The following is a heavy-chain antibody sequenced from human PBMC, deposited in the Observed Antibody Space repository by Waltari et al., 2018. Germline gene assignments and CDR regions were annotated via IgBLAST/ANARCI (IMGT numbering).Heavy chain of an antibody. CDR1: GGSISSGSYY. J-gene: IGHJ4*02. Sequence: QVQLQESGPGLVKPSQTLSLTCTVSGGSISSGSYYWSWIRQPAGKGLELIGYIYTSGSTNYNPALKSRVTISVDTSKNQFSLKLSSVTAADTAVYYCAREPPVGATSYWGQGTLVIVSS. CDR2: IYTSGST. D-gene: IGHD1-26*01. V-gene: IGHV4-61*09. CDR3: AREPPVGATSY.